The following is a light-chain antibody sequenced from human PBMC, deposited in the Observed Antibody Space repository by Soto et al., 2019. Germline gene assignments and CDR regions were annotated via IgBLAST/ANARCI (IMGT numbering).Light chain of an antibody. J-gene: IGKJ1*01. Sequence: DIVMTQSPDSLAVSLGERATINCKSSQSVLYSSNNKNYLAWYQQKSGHPPKLLIYWASTRESGVPDRFSGSGSGTDFTLTISSLQAEDVAVYYCQQYYSPPWTFGQGTKVDIK. V-gene: IGKV4-1*01. CDR3: QQYYSPPWT. CDR1: QSVLYSSNNKNY. CDR2: WAS.